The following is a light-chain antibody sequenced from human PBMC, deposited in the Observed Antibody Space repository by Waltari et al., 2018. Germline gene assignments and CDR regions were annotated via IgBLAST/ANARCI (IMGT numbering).Light chain of an antibody. CDR3: CSYTSSHTVV. CDR2: EVT. Sequence: QSALTQPAPVSGSPGQSITISCTGTSSDVGYYNYVSWYQTHPGKVPKLRIFEVTNRPSGVSNLFSGSKSGNTASLTISGLQAEDEADYYCCSYTSSHTVVFGGGTKLTVL. CDR1: SSDVGYYNY. V-gene: IGLV2-14*01. J-gene: IGLJ2*01.